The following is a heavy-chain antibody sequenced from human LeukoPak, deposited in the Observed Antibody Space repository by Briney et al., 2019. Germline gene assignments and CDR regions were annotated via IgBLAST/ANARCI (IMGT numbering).Heavy chain of an antibody. CDR2: FYPEDGET. CDR3: AADRVLMLFGELSGALDI. Sequence: ASVKVSCKVSGYSLTESSMYWVRHAPGGGLEWMGGFYPEDGETIYAQKLQGRVTMTEDTSTDTAYMELSSLRSEDTAVYYCAADRVLMLFGELSGALDIWGQGTMVTVSS. J-gene: IGHJ3*02. V-gene: IGHV1-24*01. D-gene: IGHD3-10*01. CDR1: GYSLTESS.